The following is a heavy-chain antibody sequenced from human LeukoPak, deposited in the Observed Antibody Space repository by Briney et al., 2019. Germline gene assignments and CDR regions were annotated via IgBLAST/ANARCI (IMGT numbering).Heavy chain of an antibody. CDR2: IKRDGSEK. D-gene: IGHD3-10*01. CDR3: AINHYGSNSDIFDI. V-gene: IGHV3-7*01. CDR1: GFTFSSYW. J-gene: IGHJ3*02. Sequence: GGSLRLSCAASGFTFSSYWMSWVRQAPGKGLEWVANIKRDGSEKYYVDSVKGRFTISRDNARNSLYLQMNSLRADDTAVYYCAINHYGSNSDIFDIWGQGTMVTVSS.